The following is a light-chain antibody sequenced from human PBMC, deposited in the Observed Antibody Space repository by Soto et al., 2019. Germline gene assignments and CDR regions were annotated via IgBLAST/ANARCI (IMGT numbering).Light chain of an antibody. CDR2: DAP. J-gene: IGKJ4*01. CDR1: QSVNNQ. CDR3: QHRRNWPLT. Sequence: EIVLTQSPGTLSLSPGETATLSCRASQSVNNQLAWYQQKPGQAPRLLIYDAPTRATGIPARISGSGSGADFTLTISSLEPEDFAVYYCQHRRNWPLTFGGGTKVEIK. V-gene: IGKV3-11*01.